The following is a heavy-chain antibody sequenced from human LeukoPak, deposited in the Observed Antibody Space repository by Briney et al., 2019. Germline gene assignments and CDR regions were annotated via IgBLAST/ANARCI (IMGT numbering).Heavy chain of an antibody. CDR3: ATLGATSFDY. CDR2: IVPNSGGT. D-gene: IGHD1-26*01. J-gene: IGHJ4*02. V-gene: IGHV1-2*02. Sequence: ASVKVSCKTSGYTFTDYYIHWVRQAPGPGLEWMGWIVPNSGGTNYAQKFPGRVTMTRDTSISTAYMELNRLRYDDTAVYYCATLGATSFDYWGQGTLVTVSS. CDR1: GYTFTDYY.